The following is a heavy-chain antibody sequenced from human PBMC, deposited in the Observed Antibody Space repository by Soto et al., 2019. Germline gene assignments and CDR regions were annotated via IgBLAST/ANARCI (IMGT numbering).Heavy chain of an antibody. CDR2: INPNSGGT. CDR3: ARSRQLLYPDAFDI. Sequence: APGQGLEWMGWINPNSGGTNYAQKFQGWVTMTRDTSISTAYMELSRLRSDDTAVYYCARSRQLLYPDAFDIWGQGTMVTVS. V-gene: IGHV1-2*04. D-gene: IGHD2-2*02. J-gene: IGHJ3*02.